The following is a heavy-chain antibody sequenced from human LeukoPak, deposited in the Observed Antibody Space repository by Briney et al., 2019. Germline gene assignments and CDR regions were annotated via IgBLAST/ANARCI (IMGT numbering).Heavy chain of an antibody. CDR3: ATAGSYRFDY. V-gene: IGHV3-74*01. CDR2: MNSDGSIT. CDR1: GFTFSSYW. D-gene: IGHD1-26*01. Sequence: GGSLRLSCAASGFTFSSYWMHWVRQAPGNGLEWVSRMNSDGSITNYADSVKGRFTTSRDNAKNTLYLQMNSLRAEDTAVYYCATAGSYRFDYWGQGTLVTVSS. J-gene: IGHJ4*02.